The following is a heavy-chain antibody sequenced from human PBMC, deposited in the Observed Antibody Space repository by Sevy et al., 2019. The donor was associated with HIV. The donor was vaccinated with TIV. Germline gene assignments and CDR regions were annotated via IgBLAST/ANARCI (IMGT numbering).Heavy chain of an antibody. CDR2: VYYTGGT. CDR1: GGSINSDH. Sequence: SETMSLTCTVSGGSINSDHWNWIRQPPGKGLEWIGYVYYTGGTNYNPSLKNRVTISVDRTKNQFSLKLTAVTASDTAVYYCARRNDFDIWGQGTMVTVSS. J-gene: IGHJ3*02. CDR3: ARRNDFDI. V-gene: IGHV4-59*08.